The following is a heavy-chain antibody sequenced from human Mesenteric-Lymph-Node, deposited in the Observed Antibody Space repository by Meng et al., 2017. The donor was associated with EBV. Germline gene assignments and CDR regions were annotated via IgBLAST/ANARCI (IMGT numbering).Heavy chain of an antibody. Sequence: VQLEETGSGLGEASGTLGGSCGVSGGAIGSSFGWSYVPQPRGKGLEWIGELYYSGGTSYNPSLTSRVSLSVAKSKNHFSMNLCFVTTTDTAEYSCVRFSVTGGYYLDYWGQGSLVTVSS. J-gene: IGHJ4*02. CDR1: GGAIGSSFG. V-gene: IGHV4-4*02. CDR2: LYYSGGT. D-gene: IGHD3-10*01. CDR3: VRFSVTGGYYLDY.